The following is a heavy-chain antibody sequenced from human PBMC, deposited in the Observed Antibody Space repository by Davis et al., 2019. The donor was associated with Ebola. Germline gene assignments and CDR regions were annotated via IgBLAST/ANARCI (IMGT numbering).Heavy chain of an antibody. D-gene: IGHD5-18*01. CDR3: ARGIDSYGATFDY. CDR2: INAGNGNT. CDR1: GYTFTSYG. J-gene: IGHJ4*02. V-gene: IGHV1-18*01. Sequence: AASVKVSCKASGYTFTSYGISWVRQAPGQGLEWMGWINAGNGNTKYSQKFQGRVTMTRDTSTSTVYMELSSLRSEDTAVYYCARGIDSYGATFDYWGQGTLVTVSS.